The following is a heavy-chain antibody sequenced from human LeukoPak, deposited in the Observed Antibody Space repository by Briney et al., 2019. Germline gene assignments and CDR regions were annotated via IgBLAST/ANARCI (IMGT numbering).Heavy chain of an antibody. CDR1: GGSFSGYY. J-gene: IGHJ4*02. CDR3: ARGGYCSSTSCSPDY. V-gene: IGHV4-34*01. D-gene: IGHD2-2*01. CDR2: INHSGST. Sequence: PSETLSLTCAVYGGSFSGYYWSWIRQPPGKALEWIGEINHSGSTNYNPSLKSRVTISVDTSKNQFSLKLSSVTAADTAVYYCARGGYCSSTSCSPDYWGQGTLVTVSS.